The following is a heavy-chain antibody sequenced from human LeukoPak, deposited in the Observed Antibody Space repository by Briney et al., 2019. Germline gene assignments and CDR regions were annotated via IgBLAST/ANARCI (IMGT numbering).Heavy chain of an antibody. V-gene: IGHV4-59*01. CDR1: GGCISGYY. Sequence: SETLCLTCTVSGGCISGYYWSWVRETPGNGLEWSGDIYYSVGHTYHPSLTSPLPISVDPSTIPFSLTLSSVTAADTAVYYCARETEYSTSWRPLYYYGMDVWGQGTTVTVSS. D-gene: IGHD6-13*01. CDR3: ARETEYSTSWRPLYYYGMDV. J-gene: IGHJ6*02. CDR2: IYYSVGH.